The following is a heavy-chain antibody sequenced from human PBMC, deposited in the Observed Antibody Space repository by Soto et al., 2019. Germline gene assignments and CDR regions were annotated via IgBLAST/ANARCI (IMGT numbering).Heavy chain of an antibody. V-gene: IGHV3-11*01. CDR2: ISPDGTNI. J-gene: IGHJ4*02. Sequence: QVQLVESGGNLVKPGGSLRLSCAASGFSFSDRYMSWIRQAPGKGLEWVSCISPDGTNIHYADSVRGRFTISRDNAKNSLYLQMSSLRAEDTAVYFCVTERQWFFDYWGQGVLVTVSS. CDR3: VTERQWFFDY. D-gene: IGHD3-22*01. CDR1: GFSFSDRY.